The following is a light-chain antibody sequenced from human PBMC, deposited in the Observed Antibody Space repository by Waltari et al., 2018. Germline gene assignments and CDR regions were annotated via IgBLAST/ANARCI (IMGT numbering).Light chain of an antibody. CDR2: KVS. V-gene: IGKV2-30*02. J-gene: IGKJ1*01. CDR3: MQAIQWPLT. Sequence: QSLVHRDGKTYLNWFHQRPGQSPRRLIYKVSNRDFGVPDRFSGSGSGTDFTLLISRVEAEDVGVYYCMQAIQWPLTFGQGTKVEIK. CDR1: QSLVHRDGKTY.